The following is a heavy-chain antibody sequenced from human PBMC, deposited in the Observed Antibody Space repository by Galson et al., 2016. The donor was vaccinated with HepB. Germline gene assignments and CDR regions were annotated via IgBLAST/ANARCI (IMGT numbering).Heavy chain of an antibody. V-gene: IGHV3-23*01. Sequence: YLILSCAASGLSFSNSGMSWVRQAPGRGLVSVSGTTRSGAATHYADFVKGRFTISRDNSKNMLYLYMNNLTAGDTAIYYCGKHGGFDYWGQGALVTVFS. CDR1: GLSFSNSG. D-gene: IGHD3-16*01. CDR2: TTRSGAAT. J-gene: IGHJ4*02. CDR3: GKHGGFDY.